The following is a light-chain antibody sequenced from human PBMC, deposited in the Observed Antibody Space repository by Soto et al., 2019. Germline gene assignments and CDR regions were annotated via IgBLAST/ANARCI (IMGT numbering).Light chain of an antibody. CDR3: QQYNKWPLT. CDR1: QSVSSN. CDR2: AVS. Sequence: EIMMTQSPGSLSASPGERVTLSWRASQSVSSNLGWYQQKRGQAPRLLIYAVSTRATDIPARFSGSGYGTEFTLTISILQSEDFAVYYCQQYNKWPLTFGQGTKVEIK. V-gene: IGKV3-15*01. J-gene: IGKJ1*01.